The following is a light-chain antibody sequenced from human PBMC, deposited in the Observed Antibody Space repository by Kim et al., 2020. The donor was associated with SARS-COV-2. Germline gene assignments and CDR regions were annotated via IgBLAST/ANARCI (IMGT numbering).Light chain of an antibody. V-gene: IGKV3-20*01. J-gene: IGKJ1*01. CDR2: GAS. CDR3: QQYGSSPWT. Sequence: PGERATLSCRASQSVSSNYLAWYQKKAGQAPRLLIYGASNRATGIPDRFSGSQSGTDFTLTISRLEPEDFAVYYCQQYGSSPWTFGQGTKVDIK. CDR1: QSVSSNY.